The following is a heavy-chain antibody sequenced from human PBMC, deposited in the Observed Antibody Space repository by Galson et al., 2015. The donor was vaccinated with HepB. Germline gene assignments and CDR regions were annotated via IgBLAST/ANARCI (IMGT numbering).Heavy chain of an antibody. CDR1: GFTFSNYY. CDR3: ARDIEWNFDL. Sequence: SLRLSCAASGFTFSNYYMSWVRQAPGKGLEWLSYISSSSSYINYADSVKGQFTISRDNSKNTLVLQLDVLRPEDTAMYYCARDIEWNFDLWGQGNLVTVPS. V-gene: IGHV3-11*06. D-gene: IGHD3-9*01. J-gene: IGHJ4*02. CDR2: ISSSSSYI.